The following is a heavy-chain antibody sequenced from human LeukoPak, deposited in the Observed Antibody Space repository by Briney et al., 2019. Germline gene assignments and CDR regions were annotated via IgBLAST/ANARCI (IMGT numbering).Heavy chain of an antibody. J-gene: IGHJ4*02. Sequence: SETLSLTCAVYGGSFSGYYWSWIRQPPGKGLEWIGEINHSGSTNYNPSLKSRVTISVDTSKNQFSLKLSSVTAADTAVYYCARSDYGDYATGYWGQGTLVTVSS. CDR3: ARSDYGDYATGY. D-gene: IGHD4-17*01. CDR1: GGSFSGYY. CDR2: INHSGST. V-gene: IGHV4-34*01.